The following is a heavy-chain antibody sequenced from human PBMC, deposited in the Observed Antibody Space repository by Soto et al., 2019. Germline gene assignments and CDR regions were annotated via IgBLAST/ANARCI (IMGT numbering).Heavy chain of an antibody. Sequence: ASVKVSCKASGYTFTGYYMHWVRQAPGQGLEWMGWINPNSGGTNYAQKFQGRVTMTRDTSISTAYMERSRLRSDDTAVYYCARVPLVEDYCYCLDVWGRWTTVTVSS. J-gene: IGHJ6*02. V-gene: IGHV1-2*02. CDR2: INPNSGGT. CDR1: GYTFTGYY. D-gene: IGHD2-15*01. CDR3: ARVPLVEDYCYCLDV.